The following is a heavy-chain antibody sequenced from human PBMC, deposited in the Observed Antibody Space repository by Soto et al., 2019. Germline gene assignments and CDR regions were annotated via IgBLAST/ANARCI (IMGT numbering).Heavy chain of an antibody. Sequence: QVQLVESGGGLVKPGGSLRLSCAASGFTFSDYYISWIRQATGKGLEWVSYISSSGSTIYYADSVKGRFTISRDNAEYSPYRQMNSLRAADTAVYYCARAVADAVYYYYYYYDMDVWGKWTKVTVSS. CDR3: ARAVADAVYYYYYYYDMDV. CDR1: GFTFSDYY. J-gene: IGHJ6*03. V-gene: IGHV3-11*01. D-gene: IGHD6-13*01. CDR2: ISSSGSTI.